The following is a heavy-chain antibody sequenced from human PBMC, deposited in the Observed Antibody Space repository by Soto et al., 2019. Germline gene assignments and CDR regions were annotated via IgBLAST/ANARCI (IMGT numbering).Heavy chain of an antibody. J-gene: IGHJ6*02. CDR1: GFTFSSYA. V-gene: IGHV3-30-3*01. CDR3: ARERGCSGGSCYSYYYYGMDV. D-gene: IGHD2-15*01. Sequence: PGGSLRLSCAASGFTFSSYAMHWVRQAPGQGLEWVAVLSYDGSNKYYAASVKGRFTISRDNSKNTLYLQMNSLRAEDTAVYYCARERGCSGGSCYSYYYYGMDVWGQGTTVTVSS. CDR2: LSYDGSNK.